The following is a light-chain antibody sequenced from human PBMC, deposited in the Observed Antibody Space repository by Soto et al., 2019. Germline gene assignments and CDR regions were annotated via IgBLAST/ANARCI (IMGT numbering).Light chain of an antibody. CDR1: QSISSW. CDR2: DAS. Sequence: DIQMTQSPSTLSASVGDRVTITCRASQSISSWLAWYQQKPGKAPKLLIYDASSLESGVPSRFSGSGSETEFSLTIRALQPEDFATYYCQQVKTYPRTFGGGTKVDIK. J-gene: IGKJ4*01. CDR3: QQVKTYPRT. V-gene: IGKV1-5*01.